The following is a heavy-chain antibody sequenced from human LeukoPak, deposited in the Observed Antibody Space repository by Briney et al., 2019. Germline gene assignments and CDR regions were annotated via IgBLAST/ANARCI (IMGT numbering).Heavy chain of an antibody. D-gene: IGHD6-19*01. CDR1: GGSFSGYY. Sequence: SETLSHTCTVYGGSFSGYYWSWIRQPPGKGLEWIGEINHSGSTNYNPSLKSRVTISVDTSKNQFSLKLSSVTAADTAVYYCARGGMYSSYSYWGQGTLVTVSS. CDR3: ARGGMYSSYSY. J-gene: IGHJ4*02. V-gene: IGHV4-34*01. CDR2: INHSGST.